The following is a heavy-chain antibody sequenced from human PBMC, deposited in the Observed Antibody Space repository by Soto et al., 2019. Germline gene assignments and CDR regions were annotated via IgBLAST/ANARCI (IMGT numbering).Heavy chain of an antibody. CDR1: GFTFSSYW. CDR2: INSDGSST. CDR3: ARAWGSSWYYYYYYGMDV. J-gene: IGHJ6*02. Sequence: ESLKISCAASGFTFSSYWMHWVRQAPGKGLVWVSRINSDGSSTSYADSVKGRFTISRDNAKNTLYLQMNSLRAEDTAVYYCARAWGSSWYYYYYYGMDVWGQGTTVTVSS. D-gene: IGHD6-13*01. V-gene: IGHV3-74*01.